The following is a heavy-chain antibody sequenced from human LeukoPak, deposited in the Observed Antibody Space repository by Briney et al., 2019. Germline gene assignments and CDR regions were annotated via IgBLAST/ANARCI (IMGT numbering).Heavy chain of an antibody. D-gene: IGHD3-10*01. V-gene: IGHV1-69*13. Sequence: ASVKVSCKASGGTFSSYAISWVRQAPGQGLEWMGGIIPIFGTANYAQKFQGRVTITADESTSTAYMELSSLRSEDTAVYCCARNPPITMVRGVSLLATSTYGMDVWGQGTTVTVSS. CDR1: GGTFSSYA. CDR3: ARNPPITMVRGVSLLATSTYGMDV. CDR2: IIPIFGTA. J-gene: IGHJ6*02.